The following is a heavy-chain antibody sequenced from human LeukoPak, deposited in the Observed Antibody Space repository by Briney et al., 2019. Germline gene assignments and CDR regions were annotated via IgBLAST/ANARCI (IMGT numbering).Heavy chain of an antibody. CDR1: GFTFSSYE. D-gene: IGHD2-21*02. V-gene: IGHV3-48*03. CDR2: ISSSGSTI. CDR3: ARTKGYSYVVTATRYYYYGMDV. Sequence: QPGGSLRLSCAASGFTFSSYEMNWVRQAPGKGLEWVSYISSSGSTIYYADSVKGRFTTSRDNAKNSLYLQMNSLRAEDTAVYYCARTKGYSYVVTATRYYYYGMDVWGQGTTVTVSS. J-gene: IGHJ6*02.